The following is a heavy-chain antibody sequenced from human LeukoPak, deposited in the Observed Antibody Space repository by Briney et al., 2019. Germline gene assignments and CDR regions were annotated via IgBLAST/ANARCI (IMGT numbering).Heavy chain of an antibody. CDR2: IRQDGSEK. D-gene: IGHD6-6*01. CDR1: GFAFSNYW. J-gene: IGHJ4*02. CDR3: TRFSRSSSSNY. Sequence: GGSLRLSCAASGFAFSNYWMSWVRQAPGKGLEWVAIIRQDGSEKKYVDSVKGRFTISRDNAKNSLYLEMNSLRAEDTAVYYCTRFSRSSSSNYWGQGTLVTVSS. V-gene: IGHV3-7*01.